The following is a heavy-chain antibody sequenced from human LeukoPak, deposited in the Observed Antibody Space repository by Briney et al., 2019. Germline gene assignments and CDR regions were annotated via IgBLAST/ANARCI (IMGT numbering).Heavy chain of an antibody. D-gene: IGHD6-13*01. J-gene: IGHJ2*01. CDR3: ARDRIAAGYFDL. CDR1: GFTVSNNY. CDR2: LYSGGST. Sequence: GGSLRLSCVVSGFTVSNNYMNWVRQAPGKGLEWVSVLYSGGSTYYTDSVKGRFTISRDNSKNTLYLQMNSLRAGDTAVYYCARDRIAAGYFDLWGRGTLVTVSS. V-gene: IGHV3-53*01.